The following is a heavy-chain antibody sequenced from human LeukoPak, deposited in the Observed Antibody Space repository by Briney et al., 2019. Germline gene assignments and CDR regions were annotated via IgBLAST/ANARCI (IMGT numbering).Heavy chain of an antibody. CDR1: GFTFSSYS. D-gene: IGHD6-19*01. Sequence: GGSLRLSCAASGFTFSSYSMDWVRQAPGKGLEWVSSISSTSNYIYYADSVKGRFTISRDNAKNTLYLQMNSLRAEDTAVYYCTRGSGGSKFDSWGQGTPVTVSS. J-gene: IGHJ4*02. CDR2: ISSTSNYI. CDR3: TRGSGGSKFDS. V-gene: IGHV3-21*01.